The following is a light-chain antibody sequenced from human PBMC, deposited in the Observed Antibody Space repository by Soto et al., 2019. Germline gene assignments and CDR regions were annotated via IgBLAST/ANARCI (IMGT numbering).Light chain of an antibody. CDR3: QQRRSWPWT. Sequence: EIVLTQSPATLSLSPGERATLSCRASQSVSSYLAWFQQRPGQAPRLLIYDASSRATDIPARFSGSGSETDFTHTISSLEPEDFTVYYCQQRRSWPWTFGQGTKVEV. V-gene: IGKV3-11*01. CDR2: DAS. J-gene: IGKJ1*01. CDR1: QSVSSY.